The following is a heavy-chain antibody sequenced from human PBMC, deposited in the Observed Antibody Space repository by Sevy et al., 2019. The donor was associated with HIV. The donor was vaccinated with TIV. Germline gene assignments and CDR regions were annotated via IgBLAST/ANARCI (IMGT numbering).Heavy chain of an antibody. V-gene: IGHV3-23*01. CDR3: AKDRAGAMVRAFDI. D-gene: IGHD5-18*01. Sequence: GALRLSCAASGFTFSSYAMSWVRQAPGKGLEWVSAISGSGGSTFYADSVKGRFTISRDNSKNTLYLQMNSLRAEDTAVYYCAKDRAGAMVRAFDIWGQGTMVTVSS. J-gene: IGHJ3*02. CDR1: GFTFSSYA. CDR2: ISGSGGST.